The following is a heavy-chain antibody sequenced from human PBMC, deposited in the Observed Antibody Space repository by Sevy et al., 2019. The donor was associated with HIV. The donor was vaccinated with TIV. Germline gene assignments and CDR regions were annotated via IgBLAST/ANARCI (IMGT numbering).Heavy chain of an antibody. J-gene: IGHJ4*02. CDR3: ARVDTAMARDYFDY. CDR1: GFTFSSYS. V-gene: IGHV3-48*01. D-gene: IGHD5-18*01. Sequence: GGSLRLSCAASGFTFSSYSMNWVCQAPGKGLEWVSYISSSSSTIYYADSVKGRFTISRDNAKNSLYLQMNSLRAEDTAVYYCARVDTAMARDYFDYWGQGTLVTVSS. CDR2: ISSSSSTI.